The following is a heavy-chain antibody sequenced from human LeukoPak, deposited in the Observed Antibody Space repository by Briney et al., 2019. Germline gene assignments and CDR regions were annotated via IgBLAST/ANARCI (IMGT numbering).Heavy chain of an antibody. Sequence: ASGKVCCKASGYTFTSYGISWVRQAPGQGLEWMGWMNPNSGNTGYAQKFQGRVTMTRNTSISTAYMELSSLRSEDTAVYYCARGYSGYDIDYYYYYYMDVWGKGTTVTVSS. D-gene: IGHD5-12*01. CDR1: GYTFTSYG. CDR3: ARGYSGYDIDYYYYYYMDV. J-gene: IGHJ6*03. CDR2: MNPNSGNT. V-gene: IGHV1-8*02.